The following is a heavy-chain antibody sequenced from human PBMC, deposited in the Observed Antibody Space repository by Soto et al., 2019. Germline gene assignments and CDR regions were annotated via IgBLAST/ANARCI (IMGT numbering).Heavy chain of an antibody. CDR3: STVAHTGDLRDYYYYYMDV. CDR2: IKSKTDGGTA. Sequence: GGSLRLSCAASGFSFNNAWMSWVRQAPGTGPEWVGRIKSKTDGGTADYAAPVKGRFTISRDDSKNTLYLQMNSLKTEDTAVYYCSTVAHTGDLRDYYYYYMDVWGKGTTVTVSS. J-gene: IGHJ6*03. CDR1: GFSFNNAW. D-gene: IGHD7-27*01. V-gene: IGHV3-15*01.